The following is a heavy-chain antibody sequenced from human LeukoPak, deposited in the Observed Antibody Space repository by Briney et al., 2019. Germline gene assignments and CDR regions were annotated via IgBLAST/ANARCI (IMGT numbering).Heavy chain of an antibody. J-gene: IGHJ6*02. Sequence: SETLSLTCTVSGGSISSYYWSWIRQPPGKGLEWIGYIYYSGSTSYNPSLKSRVTISIDTSKNQFSLKLSSVTAADTAVYYCAREERIAAAATDYYYYGMDVWGQGTTVTVS. CDR3: AREERIAAAATDYYYYGMDV. CDR1: GGSISSYY. CDR2: IYYSGST. D-gene: IGHD6-13*01. V-gene: IGHV4-59*01.